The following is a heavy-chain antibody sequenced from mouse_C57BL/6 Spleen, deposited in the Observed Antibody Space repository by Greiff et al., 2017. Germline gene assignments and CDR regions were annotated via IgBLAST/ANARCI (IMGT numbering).Heavy chain of an antibody. V-gene: IGHV1-66*01. Sequence: VQVVESGPELVKPGASVKISCKASGYSFTSYYIHWVKQRPGQGLEWIGWIYPGSGNTKYNEKFKGKATLTADTSSSTAYMQLSSLTSEDSAVYYCAREDSSGYGYWGQGTTLTVSS. D-gene: IGHD3-2*02. CDR3: AREDSSGYGY. J-gene: IGHJ2*01. CDR1: GYSFTSYY. CDR2: IYPGSGNT.